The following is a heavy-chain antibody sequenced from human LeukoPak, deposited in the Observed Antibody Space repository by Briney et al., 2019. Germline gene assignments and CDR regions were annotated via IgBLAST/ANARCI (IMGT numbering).Heavy chain of an antibody. Sequence: GGSLRLSCAASGFTFSSYSMNWVRQAPGKGLEWVSYISSSSSTIYYADSVKGRFTISRDNAKNSLYLQMNSLRAEDTAVYYCARGLRGIYYDFWSGYYGGDYWGQGTLVTVSS. J-gene: IGHJ4*02. CDR1: GFTFSSYS. CDR2: ISSSSSTI. D-gene: IGHD3-3*01. V-gene: IGHV3-48*01. CDR3: ARGLRGIYYDFWSGYYGGDY.